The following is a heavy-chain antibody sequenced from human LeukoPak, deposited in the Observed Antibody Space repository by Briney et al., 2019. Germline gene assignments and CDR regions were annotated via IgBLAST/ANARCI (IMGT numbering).Heavy chain of an antibody. Sequence: ASVKVSCKVSGYTLTELSMHWVRQAPGKGLEWMGGFDPEDGETIYAQKFQGRVTMTEDTSTDTAYMELSSLRSEDTAVYYCATPLIQLWLRRGAFDIWGQGTMVTVSS. V-gene: IGHV1-24*01. J-gene: IGHJ3*02. CDR3: ATPLIQLWLRRGAFDI. D-gene: IGHD5-18*01. CDR1: GYTLTELS. CDR2: FDPEDGET.